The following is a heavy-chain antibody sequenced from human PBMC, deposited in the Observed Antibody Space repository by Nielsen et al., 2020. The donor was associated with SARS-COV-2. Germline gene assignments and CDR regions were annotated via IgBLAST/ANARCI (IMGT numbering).Heavy chain of an antibody. J-gene: IGHJ3*02. CDR2: ISGSGGST. V-gene: IGHV3-23*01. D-gene: IGHD4-17*01. CDR3: ASSFDYVSFDI. CDR1: GFTFSSYV. Sequence: GGSLRLSCAASGFTFSSYVMNWVRLAPGKGLEWVSGISGSGGSTFYADSVKGRFTISRDNSKNTVYLQMNSLRDEDTAIYYCASSFDYVSFDIWGQGRMVTVSS.